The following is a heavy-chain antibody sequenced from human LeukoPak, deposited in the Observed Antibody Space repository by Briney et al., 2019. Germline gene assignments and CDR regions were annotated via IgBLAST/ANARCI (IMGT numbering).Heavy chain of an antibody. CDR3: AKDYEWEAPIGAFDI. Sequence: GGSLRLSCAASGFTFSSYAMSWVRQAPGQGLPWVSAIGGSGGSTYYVDSVKGRFTISRDNSKNTLYLQMNSLRAEDTAVYYCAKDYEWEAPIGAFDIWGQGTMVTVSS. J-gene: IGHJ3*02. CDR1: GFTFSSYA. V-gene: IGHV3-23*01. CDR2: IGGSGGST. D-gene: IGHD1-26*01.